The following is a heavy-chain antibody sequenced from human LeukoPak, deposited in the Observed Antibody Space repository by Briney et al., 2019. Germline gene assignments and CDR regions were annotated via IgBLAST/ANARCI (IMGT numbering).Heavy chain of an antibody. Sequence: ASVKVSCKASGYTFTKYYMFWVRQAPGQGLEWMGRINPSSGGTDYAQKFQGRVTMTRDTSISTAYMELSRLRSDDTAMYYCARGYCSGGSCYAVENWFDPWGQGTLVTVSS. V-gene: IGHV1-2*06. CDR1: GYTFTKYY. D-gene: IGHD2-15*01. CDR3: ARGYCSGGSCYAVENWFDP. J-gene: IGHJ5*02. CDR2: INPSSGGT.